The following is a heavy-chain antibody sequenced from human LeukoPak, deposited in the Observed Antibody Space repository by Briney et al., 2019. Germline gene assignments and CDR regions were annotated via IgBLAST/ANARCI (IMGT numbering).Heavy chain of an antibody. CDR3: AKDQGTGFSDFDY. CDR2: ISVYESHK. V-gene: IGHV3-30*18. CDR1: GFAFSSSA. J-gene: IGHJ4*02. Sequence: GGSLRLSCAASGFAFSSSAMHWVRQAPGKGLEWVAVISVYESHKYYADSVKGRFTLSRDNSKNTLYLQMNSLTTEDTAVYYCAKDQGTGFSDFDYWGQGTLVTVSS. D-gene: IGHD6-19*01.